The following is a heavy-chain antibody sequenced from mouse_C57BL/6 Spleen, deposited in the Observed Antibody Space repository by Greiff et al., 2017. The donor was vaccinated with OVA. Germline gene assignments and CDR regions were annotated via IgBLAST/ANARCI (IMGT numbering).Heavy chain of an antibody. D-gene: IGHD3-3*01. Sequence: VKLVESGPGLVQPSQSLSITCTVSGFSLTSYGVHWVRQSPGKGLEWLGVIWRGGSTDYNAAFMSRLSITKDNSKSQVFFKMNSLQADDTAIYYCAKNKGGSPYAMDYWGQGTSVTVSS. V-gene: IGHV2-5*01. J-gene: IGHJ4*01. CDR1: GFSLTSYG. CDR3: AKNKGGSPYAMDY. CDR2: IWRGGST.